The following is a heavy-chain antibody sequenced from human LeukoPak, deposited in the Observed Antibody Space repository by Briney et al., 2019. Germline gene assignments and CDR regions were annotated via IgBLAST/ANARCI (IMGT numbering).Heavy chain of an antibody. J-gene: IGHJ6*02. CDR1: GRSISSYY. CDR3: ARDRKDSYNYYGMDV. V-gene: IGHV4-59*01. Sequence: SETLSLTCTVSGRSISSYYWSWIRQPPGKGLEWIGYIYYSGNTKYNPTLKSRVTISVDTSKNQFSLKLSSVTAADTAVYYCARDRKDSYNYYGMDVWGQGTTVTVSS. CDR2: IYYSGNT.